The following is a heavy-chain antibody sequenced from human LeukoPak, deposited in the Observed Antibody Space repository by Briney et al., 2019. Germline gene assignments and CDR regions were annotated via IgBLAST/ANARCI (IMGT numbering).Heavy chain of an antibody. D-gene: IGHD3-10*01. V-gene: IGHV3-48*04. J-gene: IGHJ4*02. Sequence: PGGSLRLSCAASGFSFSTYSMNWVRQAPGKGLEWVSYISDSSSTIYYADSVKGRFTISRDNAKNSLYLQMNSLRAEDTAVYYCVLGEYWGQGTLVTVSS. CDR2: ISDSSSTI. CDR3: VLGEY. CDR1: GFSFSTYS.